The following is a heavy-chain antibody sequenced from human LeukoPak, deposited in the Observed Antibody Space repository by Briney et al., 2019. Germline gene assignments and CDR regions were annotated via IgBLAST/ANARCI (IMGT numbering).Heavy chain of an antibody. CDR2: LNPSSGNT. J-gene: IGHJ6*02. CDR3: ARGPVEAVFGVSTED. D-gene: IGHD3-10*02. Sequence: ASVKVSCKASGYTFTSYDINWVRQATGQGLEWMGWLNPSSGNTGYAQKFQGRVSMTRDTSISTAYMELSSLRSEDTAVYYCARGPVEAVFGVSTEDWGQGTTVTVSS. V-gene: IGHV1-8*01. CDR1: GYTFTSYD.